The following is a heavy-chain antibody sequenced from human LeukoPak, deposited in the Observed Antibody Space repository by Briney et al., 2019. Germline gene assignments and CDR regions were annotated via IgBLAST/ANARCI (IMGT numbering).Heavy chain of an antibody. V-gene: IGHV4-34*01. CDR1: GGSFSGYY. CDR2: INHSGST. CDR3: ARVRDCTNGVCYRFDY. Sequence: SSETLSLTCAVYGGSFSGYYWSWIRQPPGKGLEWIGEINHSGSTNYNPSLKSQVTISVDTSKNQFSLKLSSVTAADTAVYYCARVRDCTNGVCYRFDYWGQGTLVTVSS. J-gene: IGHJ4*02. D-gene: IGHD2-8*01.